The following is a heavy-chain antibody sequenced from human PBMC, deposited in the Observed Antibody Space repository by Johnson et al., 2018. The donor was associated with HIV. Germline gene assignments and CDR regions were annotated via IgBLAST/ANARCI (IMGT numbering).Heavy chain of an antibody. J-gene: IGHJ3*02. V-gene: IGHV3-11*04. CDR1: GFSFGDYY. Sequence: VQLVESGGGLVKPGGSLRLSCAASGFSFGDYYMSWIRQAPGKGLEWISYISSGGNTIYYADSVKGRFTISRDNAKNSLYLHMNSLRAEDTAVYYCARDWVGANAFDIWGQGTMVTVSS. D-gene: IGHD1-26*01. CDR2: ISSGGNTI. CDR3: ARDWVGANAFDI.